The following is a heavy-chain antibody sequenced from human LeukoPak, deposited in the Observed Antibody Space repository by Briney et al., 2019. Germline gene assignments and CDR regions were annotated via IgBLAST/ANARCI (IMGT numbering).Heavy chain of an antibody. J-gene: IGHJ4*02. D-gene: IGHD6-13*01. Sequence: GGSLRLSCAASGFTFSSYAMHWVCQAPGKGLEWVAVISYDGSNKYYADSVKGRFTISRDNSKNTLYLQMNSLRAEDTAVYYCARGYCSWYLSVFDYWGQGTLVTVSS. CDR1: GFTFSSYA. V-gene: IGHV3-30-3*01. CDR2: ISYDGSNK. CDR3: ARGYCSWYLSVFDY.